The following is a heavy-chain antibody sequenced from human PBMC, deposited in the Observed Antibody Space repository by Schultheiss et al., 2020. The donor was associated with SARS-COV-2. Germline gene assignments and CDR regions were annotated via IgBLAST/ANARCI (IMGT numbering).Heavy chain of an antibody. CDR3: AREHGSGSYYMAY. CDR1: GGTFSSYA. CDR2: IIPIFGTA. V-gene: IGHV1-69*06. J-gene: IGHJ4*02. D-gene: IGHD3-10*01. Sequence: SVKVSCKASGGTFSSYAISWVRQAPGQGLEWMGGIIPIFGTANYAQKFQGRVTITADKSTSTAYRELSSLRSEDTAVYYCAREHGSGSYYMAYWGQGTLVTVSS.